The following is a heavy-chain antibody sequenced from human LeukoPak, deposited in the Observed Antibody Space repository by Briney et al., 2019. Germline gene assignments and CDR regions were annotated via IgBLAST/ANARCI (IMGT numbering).Heavy chain of an antibody. D-gene: IGHD6-6*01. CDR2: ISGSGGST. CDR3: AKGHGIAARIYYFDY. V-gene: IGHV3-23*01. CDR1: GSTFSNYA. Sequence: QPGRSLRLSCAASGSTFSNYAMSWVRQAPGKGLEWVSAISGSGGSTYYADSVKGRFTISRDNSKNTLYLQMNSLRAEDTAVYYCAKGHGIAARIYYFDYWGQGTLVTVSS. J-gene: IGHJ4*02.